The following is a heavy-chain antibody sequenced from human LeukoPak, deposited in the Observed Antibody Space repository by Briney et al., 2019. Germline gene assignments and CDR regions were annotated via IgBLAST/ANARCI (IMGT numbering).Heavy chain of an antibody. CDR2: FDPEDGET. D-gene: IGHD3-10*01. Sequence: ASVKVSCKGSGYTLTELSMHWVRQAPGKGLEWMGGFDPEDGETIYAQKFQGRVTMTEDTSTDTAYMELSSLRSEDTAVYYCATWDMVRGVKQASDYWGQGTLVTVSS. CDR3: ATWDMVRGVKQASDY. V-gene: IGHV1-24*01. J-gene: IGHJ4*02. CDR1: GYTLTELS.